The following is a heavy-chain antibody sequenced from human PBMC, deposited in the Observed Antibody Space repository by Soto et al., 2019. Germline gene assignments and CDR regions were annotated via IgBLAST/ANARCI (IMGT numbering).Heavy chain of an antibody. D-gene: IGHD3-10*01. CDR2: INDSGSRT. V-gene: IGHV3-23*01. CDR1: GFTFSTYG. CDR3: AKADRRDSGSHFGTDY. Sequence: EVQLLESGGGLVQSGGSLGVSCAASGFTFSTYGMSWVRQAPGKGLEWVSIINDSGSRTDYADSVNGRFTISRDNSKNTLYLQMNSLRDEDTAVYYCAKADRRDSGSHFGTDYWGQGTLVTVSS. J-gene: IGHJ4*02.